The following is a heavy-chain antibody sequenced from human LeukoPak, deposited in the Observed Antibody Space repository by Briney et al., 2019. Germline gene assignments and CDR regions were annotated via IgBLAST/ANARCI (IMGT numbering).Heavy chain of an antibody. CDR1: GFTFSSYA. CDR2: ISGSGGST. Sequence: GGSLRLSCAASGFTFSSYAMSWVRQAPGKGLEWVSAISGSGGSTYYADSVKSRFTISRDNAKNSLYLQMNSLRAEDTAVYYCVRDYGGSSPLDYWGQGTLVTVSS. CDR3: VRDYGGSSPLDY. V-gene: IGHV3-23*01. D-gene: IGHD4-23*01. J-gene: IGHJ4*02.